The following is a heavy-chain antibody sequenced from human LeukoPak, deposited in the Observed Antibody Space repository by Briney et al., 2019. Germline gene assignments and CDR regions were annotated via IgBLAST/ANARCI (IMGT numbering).Heavy chain of an antibody. V-gene: IGHV3-23*01. D-gene: IGHD1-26*01. J-gene: IGHJ4*02. CDR1: GFTFSSYA. CDR2: MSGSGDST. CDR3: AKDQRWELPHYLDY. Sequence: GGSLRLSCVVSGFTFSSYAMSWVRQAPGKGLEWVSGMSGSGDSTYYADSVKGRFTISRDNSKNTLYLQMSSLRAEDTAVYYCAKDQRWELPHYLDYWGQGILVTVSS.